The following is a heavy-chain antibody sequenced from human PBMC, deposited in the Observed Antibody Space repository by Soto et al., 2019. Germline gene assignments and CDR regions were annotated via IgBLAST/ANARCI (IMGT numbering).Heavy chain of an antibody. D-gene: IGHD3-22*01. CDR3: ARTRLYDASGYYYYYYGMDV. CDR2: VYSDGTT. CDR1: GFIVIDNS. Sequence: PGGSLRLSCAVSGFIVIDNSMGWVRQAPGKGLEWVSVVYSDGTTYYADSVKDRFTISRDSSENTLFLQMSSLRVEDTAVYYCARTRLYDASGYYYYYYGMDVWGQGTTVTVSS. V-gene: IGHV3-53*01. J-gene: IGHJ6*02.